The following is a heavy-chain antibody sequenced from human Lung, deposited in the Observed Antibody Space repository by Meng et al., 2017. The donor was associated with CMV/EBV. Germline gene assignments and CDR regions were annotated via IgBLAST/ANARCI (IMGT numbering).Heavy chain of an antibody. V-gene: IGHV1-69*05. CDR2: IIPMFGTK. CDR1: GCTFSSYA. Sequence: SVXVSCKASGCTFSSYAISWVRQAPGQGLEWMGGIIPMFGTKSYAQKFQGRVTITTDESTSTAYMELSSLRSEDKAVYYCARESLQSGCFDYWGQGPLVTVSS. CDR3: ARESLQSGCFDY. J-gene: IGHJ4*02.